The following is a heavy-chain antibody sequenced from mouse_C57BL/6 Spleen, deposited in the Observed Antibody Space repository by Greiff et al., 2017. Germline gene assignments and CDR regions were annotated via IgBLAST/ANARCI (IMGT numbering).Heavy chain of an antibody. Sequence: QVQLKESGAELAKPGASVKLSCKASGYTFTDYWMHWVKQRPGQGLEWIGYINPSSGYTSYNQKFKDKATLTADKSSSTAYMQLSSLTYEDSAVYYCVYEYDGYFDYWGQGTTLTVSA. D-gene: IGHD2-4*01. CDR2: INPSSGYT. CDR1: GYTFTDYW. J-gene: IGHJ2*01. V-gene: IGHV1-7*01. CDR3: VYEYDGYFDY.